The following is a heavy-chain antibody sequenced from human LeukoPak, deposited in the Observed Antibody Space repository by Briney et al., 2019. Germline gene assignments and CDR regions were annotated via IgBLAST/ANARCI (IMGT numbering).Heavy chain of an antibody. J-gene: IGHJ5*02. V-gene: IGHV3-74*01. Sequence: GRSLRLSCAASGFTFSSYAMHWVRQAPGKGLVWVSRIETGGSSTSYADSVKGRFTVSRDNAKNMLYLQMNSLTAEDTAIYYCTRDVPHNWFDPWGQGTLVTVSS. CDR1: GFTFSSYA. CDR3: TRDVPHNWFDP. CDR2: IETGGSST.